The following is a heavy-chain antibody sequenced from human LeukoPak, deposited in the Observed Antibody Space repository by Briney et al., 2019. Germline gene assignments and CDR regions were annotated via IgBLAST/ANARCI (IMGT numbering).Heavy chain of an antibody. CDR2: ISSSSSYI. J-gene: IGHJ4*02. CDR3: AREFGKYYYDSSGLDY. CDR1: GFTFSSYS. V-gene: IGHV3-21*01. D-gene: IGHD3-22*01. Sequence: GGSLRLSCAASGFTFSSYSMNWVRQAPGKGLEWASSISSSSSYIYYADSVKGRFTISRDNAKNSLYLQMNSLRAEDTAVYYCAREFGKYYYDSSGLDYWGQGTLVTVSS.